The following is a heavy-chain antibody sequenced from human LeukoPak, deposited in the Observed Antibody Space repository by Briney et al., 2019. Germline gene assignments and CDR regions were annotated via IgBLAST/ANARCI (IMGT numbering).Heavy chain of an antibody. CDR1: GDSMSSYY. V-gene: IGHV4-4*07. D-gene: IGHD3-16*01. Sequence: SETLSLTCTVSGDSMSSYYWNFIRQPAGKGLEWIGCIHTSWTTYYNPSLKSRITMSVDTSRNQFSLRLTSVPAADTAVYYCARGDYYDGGGRNWFDPWGQGTLVTVSS. CDR3: ARGDYYDGGGRNWFDP. CDR2: IHTSWTT. J-gene: IGHJ5*02.